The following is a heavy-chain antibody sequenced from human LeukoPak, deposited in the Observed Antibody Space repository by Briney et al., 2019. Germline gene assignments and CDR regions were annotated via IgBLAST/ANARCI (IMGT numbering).Heavy chain of an antibody. CDR1: GGSISSGGYY. CDR2: IYYSGST. J-gene: IGHJ4*02. V-gene: IGHV4-39*07. CDR3: TREDYGDASIDY. D-gene: IGHD4-17*01. Sequence: KPSETLSLTCTVSGGSISSGGYYWDWIRQPPGKGLEWIGSIYYSGSTYYNPSHKSRVTMAVDTSKNQFSLRLTSVTAADTAVYFCTREDYGDASIDYWGQGTLVTVSS.